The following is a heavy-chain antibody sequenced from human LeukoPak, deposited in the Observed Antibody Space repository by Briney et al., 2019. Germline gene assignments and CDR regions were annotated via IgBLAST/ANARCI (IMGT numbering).Heavy chain of an antibody. CDR1: GFTFSNYA. J-gene: IGHJ4*02. CDR2: VSGRDDSP. V-gene: IGHV3-23*01. D-gene: IGHD3-9*01. Sequence: GASLRLSCAASGFTFSNYAMSWARQAPGKGLEWVSAVSGRDDSPYYADSVKGRFTISRDTSKNTLYLQMNSLRAEDTAVYYRSKWGDYDILTGYYDSDYWGQGTLVTVSS. CDR3: SKWGDYDILTGYYDSDY.